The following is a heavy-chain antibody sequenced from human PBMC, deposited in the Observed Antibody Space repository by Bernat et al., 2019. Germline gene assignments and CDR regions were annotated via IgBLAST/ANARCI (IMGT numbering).Heavy chain of an antibody. CDR3: AKVRSGAVTGAVNY. J-gene: IGHJ4*02. CDR2: ITGSGGST. D-gene: IGHD2-8*02. Sequence: VQLVESGGGLVQPGGSLRLSCAASGFTFSSYAMSWVRQAPGKGLEWVSVITGSGGSTFYADSVKGRFTISRDNSNNTLYLQMNSLRAEDTAVYYCAKVRSGAVTGAVNYWGQGTLVTVSS. V-gene: IGHV3-23*04. CDR1: GFTFSSYA.